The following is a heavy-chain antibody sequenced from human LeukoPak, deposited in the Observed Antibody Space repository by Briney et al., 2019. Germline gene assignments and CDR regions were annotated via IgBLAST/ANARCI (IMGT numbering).Heavy chain of an antibody. J-gene: IGHJ1*01. D-gene: IGHD3-10*02. V-gene: IGHV1-46*02. Sequence: ASVKVSCKASGYTSNSYYIHWVRQAPGQGLEWMGIINPSGGSTRYPQKFQDRVTMTRDTSTSTVYMELSSLKSDDTAIYYCARGVFGELEKLMFQHWGQGTLVTVSS. CDR2: INPSGGST. CDR1: GYTSNSYY. CDR3: ARGVFGELEKLMFQH.